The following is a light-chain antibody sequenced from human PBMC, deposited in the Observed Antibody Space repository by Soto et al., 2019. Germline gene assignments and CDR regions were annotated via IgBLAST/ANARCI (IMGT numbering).Light chain of an antibody. Sequence: IVLTQSPATLSLSPGERATLSCRASQSVSSYLAWYQQKPGQAPRLLIYDASNRATRIPARFSCSGSGTGFALTISSLEPQDFAVYYVQQRSNWPPGPFGPGTKVDIK. V-gene: IGKV3-11*01. CDR3: QQRSNWPPGP. CDR1: QSVSSY. CDR2: DAS. J-gene: IGKJ3*01.